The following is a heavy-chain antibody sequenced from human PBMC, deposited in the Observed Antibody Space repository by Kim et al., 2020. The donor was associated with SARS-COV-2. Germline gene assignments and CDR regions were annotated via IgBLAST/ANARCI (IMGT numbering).Heavy chain of an antibody. CDR3: AREEGGFSDHAFDF. CDR2: IHYSGSE. J-gene: IGHJ3*01. D-gene: IGHD2-15*01. V-gene: IGHV4-59*12. Sequence: SETLSLTCTVSGPSMNGYYWGWIRQPPGKGLEWIGDIHYSGSENYNPSLKSRVTISLDMSKNQFSLTLNSVTAADTAVYYCAREEGGFSDHAFDFWGQGTMVTVSS. CDR1: GPSMNGYY.